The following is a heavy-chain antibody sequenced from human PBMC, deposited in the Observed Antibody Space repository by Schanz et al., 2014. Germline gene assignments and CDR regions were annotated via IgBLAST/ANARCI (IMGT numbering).Heavy chain of an antibody. Sequence: QVQLVQSGSEVTKPGSSVKVSCTASGGTFSSFAIFWVRQAPGQGLEWMGTIIPILDITNYAQKFQGRVTITADKSTSTAYMKLSNLRSEDTAVYYCARAGQDYSDSSGYATYYFGNWGQGTLVTVSS. V-gene: IGHV1-69*04. CDR2: IIPILDIT. CDR3: ARAGQDYSDSSGYATYYFGN. J-gene: IGHJ4*02. CDR1: GGTFSSFA. D-gene: IGHD3-22*01.